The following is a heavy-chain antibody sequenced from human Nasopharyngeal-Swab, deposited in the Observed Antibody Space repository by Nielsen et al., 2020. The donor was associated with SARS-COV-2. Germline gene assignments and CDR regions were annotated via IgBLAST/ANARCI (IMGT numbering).Heavy chain of an antibody. V-gene: IGHV1-58*01. J-gene: IGHJ3*02. Sequence: SLKVSCKASGFTFTSSAVQWVRHARGQRLAWIGWIVVGSGNTNYAQKFQERVTITRDMSTSTAYMELSSLRSEDTAVYYCAADPAHFSFWMDAFDIWGQGTMVTVSS. CDR3: AADPAHFSFWMDAFDI. D-gene: IGHD2/OR15-2a*01. CDR2: IVVGSGNT. CDR1: GFTFTSSA.